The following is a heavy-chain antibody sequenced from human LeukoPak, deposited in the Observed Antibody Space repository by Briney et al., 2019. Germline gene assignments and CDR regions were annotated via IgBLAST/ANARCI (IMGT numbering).Heavy chain of an antibody. CDR2: IGTAGDT. CDR3: ARGAFREYYFDY. Sequence: PGGSLRLSCAASGFTFSSYDMPWVRQATGKGLEWVSAIGTAGDTYYPGSVKGRFTISRENAKNSLYLQMNSLRAGDTAVYYCARGAFREYYFDYWGQGTLVTVSS. V-gene: IGHV3-13*01. CDR1: GFTFSSYD. J-gene: IGHJ4*02.